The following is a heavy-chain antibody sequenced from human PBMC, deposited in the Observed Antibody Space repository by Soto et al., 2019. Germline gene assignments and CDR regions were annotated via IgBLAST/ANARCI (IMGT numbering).Heavy chain of an antibody. D-gene: IGHD3-16*02. CDR3: ARAGRLRLGELSFCFKH. CDR2: ISSSSTYI. V-gene: IGHV3-21*04. J-gene: IGHJ1*01. CDR1: GFTFSTYS. Sequence: PGGSLRLSCAASGFTFSTYSMNWVRQAPGQGLEWVSYISSSSTYIYYVDSVKGRFTISRDNAKNSLYLQMNSLRAEDTAVYYCARAGRLRLGELSFCFKHWGQGTLVTVSS.